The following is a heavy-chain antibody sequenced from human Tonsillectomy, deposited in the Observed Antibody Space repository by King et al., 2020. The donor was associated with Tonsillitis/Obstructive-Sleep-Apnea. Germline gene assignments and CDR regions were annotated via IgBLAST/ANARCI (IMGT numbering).Heavy chain of an antibody. CDR1: GYTFTGYY. J-gene: IGHJ5*02. D-gene: IGHD4-17*01. CDR3: ARGTLVTTRSPGWFDP. V-gene: IGHV1-2*04. CDR2: INPNSGGT. Sequence: QLVQSGAEVKKPGASVKVSCKASGYTFTGYYMHWVRQAPGQGLEWMGWINPNSGGTNYAQKFQGWVTMTRDTASSTANMELSRLRSDDTAVYYCARGTLVTTRSPGWFDPWGQGTLVTVSS.